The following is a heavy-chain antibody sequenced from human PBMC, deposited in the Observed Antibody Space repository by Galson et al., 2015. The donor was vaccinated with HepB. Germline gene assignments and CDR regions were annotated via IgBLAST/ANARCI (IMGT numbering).Heavy chain of an antibody. CDR3: ARHLALYYYDSSGYGAFDI. Sequence: QSGAEVKKPGESLKISCKGSGYSFTSYWIGWVRQMPGKGLEWMGIIYPGDSDTRYSPSFQGQVTISADKSISTAYLQWSSLKASNTAMYYCARHLALYYYDSSGYGAFDIWGQGTMVTVSS. J-gene: IGHJ3*02. CDR1: GYSFTSYW. CDR2: IYPGDSDT. D-gene: IGHD3-22*01. V-gene: IGHV5-51*01.